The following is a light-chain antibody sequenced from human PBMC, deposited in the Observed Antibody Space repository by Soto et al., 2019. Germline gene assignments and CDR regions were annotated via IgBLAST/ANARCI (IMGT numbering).Light chain of an antibody. CDR3: QQYGALPPT. J-gene: IGKJ1*01. CDR1: QSVVNYQ. CDR2: NTF. Sequence: EVVLTQSPGTLSLSPGERDTLSCRTSQSVVNYQLAWYRQKPGQAPRLLIYNTFHRATGIPDRFSGTGSETDFTLTISRLEPEDFAVYHCQQYGALPPTFGQGTKVDIK. V-gene: IGKV3-20*01.